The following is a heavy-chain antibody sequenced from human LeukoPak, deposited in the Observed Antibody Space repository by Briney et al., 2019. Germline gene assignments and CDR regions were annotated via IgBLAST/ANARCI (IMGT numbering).Heavy chain of an antibody. Sequence: SETPSLTCTVSGGSISTSPYYWGWIRQPPGKGLEWIGNIYYSGYTYYNPSLKSRVTMSVDTSKSQFSLKLASVTAADTAIYYCTRFYDKYGYYYFDYWGQGTLVTVPS. CDR1: GGSISTSPYY. J-gene: IGHJ4*02. D-gene: IGHD5-24*01. CDR2: IYYSGYT. V-gene: IGHV4-39*01. CDR3: TRFYDKYGYYYFDY.